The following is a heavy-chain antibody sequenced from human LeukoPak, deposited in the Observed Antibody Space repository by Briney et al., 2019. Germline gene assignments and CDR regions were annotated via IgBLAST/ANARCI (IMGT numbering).Heavy chain of an antibody. V-gene: IGHV3-48*04. Sequence: GGSLRLSCAASGFTFSSYSMNWVRQAPGKGLEWVSYISSSSSTIYYADSVKGRFTISRDNAKNSLYLQMNSLRAEDTAVYYCARVEWPTPPQNFDYWGQGTLVTVSS. CDR1: GFTFSSYS. D-gene: IGHD3-3*01. CDR2: ISSSSSTI. CDR3: ARVEWPTPPQNFDY. J-gene: IGHJ4*02.